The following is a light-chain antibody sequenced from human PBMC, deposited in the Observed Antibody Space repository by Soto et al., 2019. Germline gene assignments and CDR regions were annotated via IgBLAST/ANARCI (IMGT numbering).Light chain of an antibody. CDR2: DAS. J-gene: IGKJ1*01. Sequence: EIGLTESPATLSSSPWERATLSCRASQSLSTFLAWYQQKPGQAPRLLIYDASNRATGIPARFSGSGSGTDFTLTISRLEPEDFAVDYCQQYTDWPLTFGQVTKVDIK. CDR3: QQYTDWPLT. V-gene: IGKV3-11*01. CDR1: QSLSTF.